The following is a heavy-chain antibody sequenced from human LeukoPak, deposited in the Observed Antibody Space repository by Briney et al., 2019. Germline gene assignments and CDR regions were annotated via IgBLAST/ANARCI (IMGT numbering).Heavy chain of an antibody. Sequence: GGSLRLSCAASGFTFSDYYMSWVRQAPGKGLEWLSYINMGGTNTHYADSVKGRFTISRDNAKKSLYLEMNNLRAEDTAVYYCATDGAGFDTWGQGVMVTVCS. CDR2: INMGGTNT. J-gene: IGHJ5*02. CDR1: GFTFSDYY. V-gene: IGHV3-11*01. CDR3: ATDGAGFDT.